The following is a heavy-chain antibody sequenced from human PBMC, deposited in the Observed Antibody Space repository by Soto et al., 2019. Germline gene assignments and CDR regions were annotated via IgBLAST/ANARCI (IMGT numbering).Heavy chain of an antibody. Sequence: EESLKISCKVSGYGFTSYWIVWVLQMPGKGLEWMGTIYPGDSDTRYSPSFQGQVTISADKSISTAYLQWSSLKASDTAMYYCARRVEAYGMDVWGQGTTVTVSS. CDR1: GYGFTSYW. D-gene: IGHD3-3*01. CDR2: IYPGDSDT. J-gene: IGHJ6*01. V-gene: IGHV5-51*01. CDR3: ARRVEAYGMDV.